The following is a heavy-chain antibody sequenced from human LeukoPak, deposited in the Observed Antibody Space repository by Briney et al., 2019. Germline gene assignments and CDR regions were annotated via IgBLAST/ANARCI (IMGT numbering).Heavy chain of an antibody. D-gene: IGHD2-8*01. CDR3: ARGLPLGFCTYGVCYPPKHLDF. CDR2: ISAYNGNT. J-gene: IGHJ4*02. V-gene: IGHV1-18*04. Sequence: ASVTVSCKASGYTFTGYYMHWVRQAPGQGLEWMGWISAYNGNTNYAQKLQGRVTMTTDTSTSTAYMELSRLTSDDTAVYFCARGLPLGFCTYGVCYPPKHLDFWGQGTLVTVSS. CDR1: GYTFTGYY.